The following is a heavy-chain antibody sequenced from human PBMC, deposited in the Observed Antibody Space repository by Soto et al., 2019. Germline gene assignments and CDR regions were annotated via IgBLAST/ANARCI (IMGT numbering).Heavy chain of an antibody. CDR2: IYYSGST. CDR1: GGSINSYY. CDR3: ARSDGRY. V-gene: IGHV4-59*01. Sequence: SETLSLTCSVSGGSINSYYWSWIRQPPGKGLEWIGYIYYSGSTNYNPSLKSRVTISVDTSKNQFSLKLSSVTAADTAVYYCARSDGRYWGQGTLVTVSS. J-gene: IGHJ4*02.